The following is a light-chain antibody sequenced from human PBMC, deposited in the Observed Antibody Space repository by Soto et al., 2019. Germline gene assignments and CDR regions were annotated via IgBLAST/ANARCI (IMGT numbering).Light chain of an antibody. Sequence: EIVLTQSPVTLSLSPGERATLSCRASRSVTNSLAWYQQKPGQAPRLLVYDASNRATAIPTSFSGSGSGTDFTLTISNLEPEDFAGYYCQQHISWARTVGGGTKVDIK. J-gene: IGKJ4*01. CDR2: DAS. CDR1: RSVTNS. CDR3: QQHISWART. V-gene: IGKV3-11*01.